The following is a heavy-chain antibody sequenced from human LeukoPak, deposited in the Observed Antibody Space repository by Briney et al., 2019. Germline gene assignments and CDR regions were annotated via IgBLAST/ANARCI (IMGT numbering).Heavy chain of an antibody. D-gene: IGHD3-16*01. J-gene: IGHJ3*02. CDR3: ARVWGNKLLGAFDI. Sequence: GGSLRLSCAASGFTFSSYWMSWVRQAPGKGLEWVANIKQDGSEKYYVDSVKGRFTISRDNAKNSLYLQMNSLRAEDTAVYYCARVWGNKLLGAFDIWGQGTMVTVSS. V-gene: IGHV3-7*03. CDR2: IKQDGSEK. CDR1: GFTFSSYW.